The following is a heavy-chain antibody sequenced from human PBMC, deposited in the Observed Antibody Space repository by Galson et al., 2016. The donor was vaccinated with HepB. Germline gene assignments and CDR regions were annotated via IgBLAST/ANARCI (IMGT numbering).Heavy chain of an antibody. CDR1: GFTFSAYG. D-gene: IGHD4-17*01. J-gene: IGHJ4*02. CDR2: ISYDGSNR. CDR3: ARDYGDSNSYCDY. V-gene: IGHV3-30*03. Sequence: SLRLSCAASGFTFSAYGMHWVRQAPGKGLEWVAVISYDGSNRYYADSVKGRVTISRDNSKDTLYLQMNSLRAEDTAVYYFARDYGDSNSYCDYWGQGTLFTVSS.